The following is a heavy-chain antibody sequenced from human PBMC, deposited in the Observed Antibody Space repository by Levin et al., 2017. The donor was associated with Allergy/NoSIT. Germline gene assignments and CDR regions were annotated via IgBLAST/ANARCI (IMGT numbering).Heavy chain of an antibody. CDR1: GGTSSTNG. D-gene: IGHD1-26*01. CDR3: ARDKPGIVGNSEAVDV. J-gene: IGHJ3*01. V-gene: IGHV1-69*13. Sequence: SVKVSCKASGGTSSTNGITWVRQAPGQGLEWMGEIVPFYGTTTYSQRFRDRVTITAHASTSTVYMELSGLRSEDTAMYYFARDKPGIVGNSEAVDVCGEGTIVTVSS. CDR2: IVPFYGTT.